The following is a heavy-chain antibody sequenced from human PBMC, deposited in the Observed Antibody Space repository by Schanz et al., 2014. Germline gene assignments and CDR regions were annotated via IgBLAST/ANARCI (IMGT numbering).Heavy chain of an antibody. CDR3: ARGPLGTSP. CDR1: GYTLSAYS. J-gene: IGHJ5*02. D-gene: IGHD5-12*01. Sequence: QVQLVQSGTQVKKPGASVKVSCKASGYTLSAYSLHWVRQAPGQGLEWMGWISPYNGNTNYAQKLQGRVTITADKSSDTAYMELSSLRSEDTAVYYCARGPLGTSPWGQGTLVTVSS. V-gene: IGHV1-18*01. CDR2: ISPYNGNT.